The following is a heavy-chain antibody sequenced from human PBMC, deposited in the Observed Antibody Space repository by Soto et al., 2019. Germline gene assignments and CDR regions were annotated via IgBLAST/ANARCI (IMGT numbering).Heavy chain of an antibody. V-gene: IGHV3-21*01. CDR3: ARDLGVGVVVVAATDY. CDR1: GFTFSSYS. Sequence: GGSLRLSCAASGFTFSSYSMNWVRQAPGKGLEWVSSISSSSSYIYYADSVKGRFTISRDNAKNSLYLQMNSLRAEDTAVYYCARDLGVGVVVVAATDYWGQGTLVTVSS. J-gene: IGHJ4*02. CDR2: ISSSSSYI. D-gene: IGHD2-15*01.